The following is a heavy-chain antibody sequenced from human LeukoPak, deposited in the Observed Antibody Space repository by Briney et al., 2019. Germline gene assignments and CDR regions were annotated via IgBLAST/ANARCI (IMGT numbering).Heavy chain of an antibody. J-gene: IGHJ6*03. CDR1: GGSISSYY. V-gene: IGHV4-4*07. CDR2: IYTSGST. Sequence: SETLSLTCTVSGGSISSYYWSWIRQPAGKGLEWIGRIYTSGSTNYNPSLKSRVTISVDTSKNQFSLKLSSVTAADTAVYYCAREGYGVYYYYYMDVWGKGTTVTVSS. D-gene: IGHD4-17*01. CDR3: AREGYGVYYYYYMDV.